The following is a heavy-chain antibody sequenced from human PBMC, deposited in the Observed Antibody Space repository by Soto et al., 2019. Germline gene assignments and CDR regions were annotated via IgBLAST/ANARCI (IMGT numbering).Heavy chain of an antibody. J-gene: IGHJ4*02. Sequence: PSETLSLTCTVSDASISSFYWSWIRQPAGKGLEWIGRIYSSGSTNYNPSLKSRVTMSVDTSKNQFSLKLSSVTAADTAVYYCARNYAAGTYYSNLGYWGQGTLVTVSS. CDR3: ARNYAAGTYYSNLGY. CDR2: IYSSGST. V-gene: IGHV4-4*07. D-gene: IGHD3-10*01. CDR1: DASISSFY.